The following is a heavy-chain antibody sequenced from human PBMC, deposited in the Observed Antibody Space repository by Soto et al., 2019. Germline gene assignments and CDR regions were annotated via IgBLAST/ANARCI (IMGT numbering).Heavy chain of an antibody. D-gene: IGHD6-13*01. Sequence: GGSLRLSCAASGFTFSSYAMSWVRQAPGKGLEWVSAISGSGGSTYYADSVKGRFTISRDNSMNTLYLQMNSLRAEDTAVYYCAKDRKIPRGRAAAADATPYYYYGMDVWGQGTTVTVSS. J-gene: IGHJ6*02. CDR2: ISGSGGST. V-gene: IGHV3-23*01. CDR3: AKDRKIPRGRAAAADATPYYYYGMDV. CDR1: GFTFSSYA.